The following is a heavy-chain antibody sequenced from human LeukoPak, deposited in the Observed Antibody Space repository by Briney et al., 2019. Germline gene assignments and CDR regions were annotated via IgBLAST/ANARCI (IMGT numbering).Heavy chain of an antibody. CDR2: IGTAGDT. CDR3: ARSWGGLWFGEFLHYGMDV. D-gene: IGHD3-10*01. V-gene: IGHV3-13*01. J-gene: IGHJ6*02. CDR1: GFTFSSYD. Sequence: GGSLRLSCAASGFTFSSYDMHWVRQATGKGLEWVSAIGTAGDTYYPGSVKGRFTISRENAKNSLYLQMNSLRAGDAAVYYCARSWGGLWFGEFLHYGMDVWGQGTTVTVSS.